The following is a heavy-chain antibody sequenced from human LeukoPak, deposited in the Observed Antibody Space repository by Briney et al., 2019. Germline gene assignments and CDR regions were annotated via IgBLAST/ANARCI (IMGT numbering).Heavy chain of an antibody. CDR3: ARAPSEIGGYYPEYFRH. D-gene: IGHD3-22*01. J-gene: IGHJ1*01. V-gene: IGHV3-74*01. Sequence: PGGSLRLSCAASGFTFSSYWMHWVRQALGKGLVWVSRIKSDGSTNYADSVKGRFTISRDNAKNTVSQQMNRLRAEDTGVYYCARAPSEIGGYYPEYFRHWGQGTLVTVSS. CDR2: IKSDGST. CDR1: GFTFSSYW.